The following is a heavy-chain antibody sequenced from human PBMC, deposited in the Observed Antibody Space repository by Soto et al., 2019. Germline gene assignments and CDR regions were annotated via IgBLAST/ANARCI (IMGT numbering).Heavy chain of an antibody. J-gene: IGHJ4*02. V-gene: IGHV1-18*01. CDR3: ARGSSAYSLDY. CDR2: ISTYKGNT. D-gene: IGHD2-15*01. Sequence: ASVEVCCKASGYTFTSYTINWVRQAPGQGLEWMGWISTYKGNTNYAQKFQGKFTMTTDTSTSTAYMELTSLRSDDTAIYYCARGSSAYSLDYWGLGTLVTVSS. CDR1: GYTFTSYT.